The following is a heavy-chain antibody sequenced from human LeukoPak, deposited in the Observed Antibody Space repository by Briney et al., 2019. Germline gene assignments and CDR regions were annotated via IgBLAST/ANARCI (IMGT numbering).Heavy chain of an antibody. Sequence: SGPTLVNPTQTLXLTCTFSGFLLSTSGVGVSWIRQPPGKALEWLALIYWDDGDRYSPSLKTRLTITKDTSKNQVVLTMTNMDPVDTATYYCAHFSSYSSSWFYWGQGTLVTVSS. CDR3: AHFSSYSSSWFY. CDR1: GFLLSTSGVG. V-gene: IGHV2-5*02. D-gene: IGHD6-13*01. CDR2: IYWDDGD. J-gene: IGHJ4*02.